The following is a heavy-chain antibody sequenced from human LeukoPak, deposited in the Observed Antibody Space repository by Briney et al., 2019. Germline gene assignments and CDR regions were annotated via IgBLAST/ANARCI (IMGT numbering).Heavy chain of an antibody. J-gene: IGHJ4*02. CDR2: IYNSGST. CDR3: ARGFCTNGVCSSDYFDY. CDR1: GGSISSGGYY. Sequence: PSQTLSLTCTGSGGSISSGGYYWNWIRQHPGKGLEWIGYIYNSGSTYYNPSLKSGCTISVDTSKNQLSLRLSSVTAADTAVYYCARGFCTNGVCSSDYFDYWGQGTLVTVSS. V-gene: IGHV4-31*03. D-gene: IGHD2-8*01.